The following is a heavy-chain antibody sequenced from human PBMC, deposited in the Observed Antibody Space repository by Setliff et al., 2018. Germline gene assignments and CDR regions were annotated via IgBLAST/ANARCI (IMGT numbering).Heavy chain of an antibody. V-gene: IGHV3-11*06. CDR1: GFTFSDSY. CDR3: ARVFAYHYEGSGYFYTMSAFDI. J-gene: IGHJ3*02. D-gene: IGHD3-22*01. CDR2: ISSSSSSST. Sequence: GESLRLSCAASGFTFSDSYMSWIRQAPGEGLEWVSYISSSSSSSTNHADSVKGRFTISRDDAKNSLFLQMDSLRVEDTAVYYCARVFAYHYEGSGYFYTMSAFDIWGQGTMVTVSS.